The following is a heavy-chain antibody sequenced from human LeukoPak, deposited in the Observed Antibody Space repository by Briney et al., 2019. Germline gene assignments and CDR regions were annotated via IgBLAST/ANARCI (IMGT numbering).Heavy chain of an antibody. J-gene: IGHJ6*03. CDR1: GYTFTSYG. V-gene: IGHV1-18*01. Sequence: GASVKVSCKASGYTFTSYGISWVRQAPGQGLEWMGWISAYNGNTNYAQKLQGRVTMTTDTSTSTAYMELRSLRSDDTAVYYCAREHPTYYYGSGGNYMDVWGKGTTVTVSS. CDR2: ISAYNGNT. CDR3: AREHPTYYYGSGGNYMDV. D-gene: IGHD3-10*01.